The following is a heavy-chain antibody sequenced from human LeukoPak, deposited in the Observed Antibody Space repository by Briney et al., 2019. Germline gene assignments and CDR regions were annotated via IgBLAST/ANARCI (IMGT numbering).Heavy chain of an antibody. V-gene: IGHV4-34*01. CDR1: GGSFSGYY. CDR3: AREGTQGVGGFDY. D-gene: IGHD1-1*01. Sequence: SETLSLTCAVYGGSFSGYYWSWIRQPPGKGLEWIGEINHSGSTNYNPSLKSQVTISVDTSKNQFSLKLSSVTASDTAVYYCAREGTQGVGGFDYWGQGTLVTVSS. CDR2: INHSGST. J-gene: IGHJ4*02.